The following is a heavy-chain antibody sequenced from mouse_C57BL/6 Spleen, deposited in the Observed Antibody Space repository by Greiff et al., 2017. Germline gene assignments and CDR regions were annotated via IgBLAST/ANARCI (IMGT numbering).Heavy chain of an antibody. Sequence: VQLQQSGPELVKPGASVKISCKASGYTFTDYYMNWVKQSHGKSLEWIGDINPNNGGTSANQKFKGKATLTVDKSASTAYMELRSLTSEDSAVYYCARRFYGYDEGYAMDYWGQGASVTVSS. CDR1: GYTFTDYY. J-gene: IGHJ4*01. D-gene: IGHD2-2*01. CDR2: INPNNGGT. CDR3: ARRFYGYDEGYAMDY. V-gene: IGHV1-26*01.